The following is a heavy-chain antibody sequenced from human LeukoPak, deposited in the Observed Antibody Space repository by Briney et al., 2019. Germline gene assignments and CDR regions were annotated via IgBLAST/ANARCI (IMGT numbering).Heavy chain of an antibody. CDR2: IIPILGTA. V-gene: IGHV1-69*10. CDR1: GGTFSSYA. Sequence: GASVKVSCKASGGTFSSYATSWVRQAPGQGLEWMGGIIPILGTANYAQKFQGRVTITADKSTSTAYMELSSLRSEDTAVYYCARDPRAGTTGSGTYYYYYMDVWGKGTTVTVSS. CDR3: ARDPRAGTTGSGTYYYYYMDV. J-gene: IGHJ6*03. D-gene: IGHD1-1*01.